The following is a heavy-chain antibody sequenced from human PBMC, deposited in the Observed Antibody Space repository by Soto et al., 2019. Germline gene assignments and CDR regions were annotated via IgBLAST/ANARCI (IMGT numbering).Heavy chain of an antibody. V-gene: IGHV1-46*01. CDR1: GYTFTSYY. Sequence: ASVKVSCKASGYTFTSYYMHWVRQAPGQGLEWMGIINPSGGSTSYAQKFQGRVTMTRDTSTSTVYMELSSLRSEDTAVYYCARAPAVASMVYWYFDLWGRGTLVTVSS. CDR3: ARAPAVASMVYWYFDL. J-gene: IGHJ2*01. D-gene: IGHD6-19*01. CDR2: INPSGGST.